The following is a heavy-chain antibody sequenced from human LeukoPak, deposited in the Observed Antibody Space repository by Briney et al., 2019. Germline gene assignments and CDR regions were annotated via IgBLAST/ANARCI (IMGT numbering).Heavy chain of an antibody. D-gene: IGHD7-27*01. V-gene: IGHV3-48*04. CDR3: ARESGYAFDI. Sequence: PGGSLRLSCAASGFTFGSYSMNWVRQAPGKGLEWVSYMSSSATTIYYGDSVKGRFTISRDNTKNSLYLQMNSLRAEDTAVYYCARESGYAFDIWGQGTMVTVSS. J-gene: IGHJ3*02. CDR2: MSSSATTI. CDR1: GFTFGSYS.